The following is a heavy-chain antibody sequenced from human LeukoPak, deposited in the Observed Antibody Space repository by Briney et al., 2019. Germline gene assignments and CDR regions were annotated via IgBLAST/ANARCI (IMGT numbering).Heavy chain of an antibody. D-gene: IGHD3-22*01. CDR2: IWYDGSNK. CDR3: ARVPSYYYDSSGYFDY. J-gene: IGHJ4*02. Sequence: GRSLRLSCAASGFTFSSYGMHWVRQAPGKGLGWVAVIWYDGSNKYYADSVKGRFTISRDNSKNTLYLQMNSLRAEDTAVYYCARVPSYYYDSSGYFDYWGQGTLATVSS. V-gene: IGHV3-33*01. CDR1: GFTFSSYG.